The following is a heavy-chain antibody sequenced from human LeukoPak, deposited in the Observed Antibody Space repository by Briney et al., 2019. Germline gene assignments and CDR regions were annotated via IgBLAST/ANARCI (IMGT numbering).Heavy chain of an antibody. V-gene: IGHV3-23*01. CDR2: VSGSGGNT. Sequence: GGSLRLSCAASGFTFSSYAMSWVRQAPGEGLEWVSTVSGSGGNTYYADSVKGRFTISRDNTKNTLYLQMNSLRAEVTAVYYCVRESPVAAVGRSWFDPWGQGTLVTVSS. J-gene: IGHJ5*02. CDR1: GFTFSSYA. D-gene: IGHD6-13*01. CDR3: VRESPVAAVGRSWFDP.